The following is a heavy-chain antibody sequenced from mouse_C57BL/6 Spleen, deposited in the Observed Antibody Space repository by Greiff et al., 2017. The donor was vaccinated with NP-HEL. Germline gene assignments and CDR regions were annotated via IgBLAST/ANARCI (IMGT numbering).Heavy chain of an antibody. CDR2: ISNGGGST. V-gene: IGHV5-12*01. D-gene: IGHD2-14*01. CDR1: GFTFSDYY. CDR3: ERRYGSYYAMDY. Sequence: EVQRVESGGGLVQPGGSLKLSCAASGFTFSDYYMYWVRQTPEKRLEWVAYISNGGGSTYYPDTVKGRFTISRDNAKNTVYLQMSRLKSEDTAMYYCERRYGSYYAMDYWGQGTSVTVSS. J-gene: IGHJ4*01.